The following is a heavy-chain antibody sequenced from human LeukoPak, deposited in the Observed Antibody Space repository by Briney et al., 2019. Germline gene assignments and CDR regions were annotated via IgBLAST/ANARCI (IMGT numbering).Heavy chain of an antibody. CDR3: ARGGRGSAAVVAPRSFDI. CDR2: ISSSGSTK. CDR1: GITFSSYS. Sequence: GGSLRLSCGASGITFSSYSMNWVRQVPGKGLEWVSYISSSGSTKYYADSVKGRFTISRDNARNSLYLQMNSLRAEDTAVYYCARGGRGSAAVVAPRSFDIWGQGTMVTVSS. J-gene: IGHJ3*02. D-gene: IGHD3-22*01. V-gene: IGHV3-48*01.